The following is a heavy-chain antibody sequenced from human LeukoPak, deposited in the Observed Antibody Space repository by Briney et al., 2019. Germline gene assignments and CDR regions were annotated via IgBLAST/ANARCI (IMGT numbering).Heavy chain of an antibody. J-gene: IGHJ4*02. Sequence: GASVKVSCKVSGYTLTEFSMHWVRQAPGKGLEWMGGFDPEDGETIYAQKFQGRVTMTEDTSTDTAYMELSSLRSEDTAVYYCATCNPYYYGSRNLKELDYWGQGTLVTVSS. D-gene: IGHD3-10*01. V-gene: IGHV1-24*01. CDR1: GYTLTEFS. CDR2: FDPEDGET. CDR3: ATCNPYYYGSRNLKELDY.